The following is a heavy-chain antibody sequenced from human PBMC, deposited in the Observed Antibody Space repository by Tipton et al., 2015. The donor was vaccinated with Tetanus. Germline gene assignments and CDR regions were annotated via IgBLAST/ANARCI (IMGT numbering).Heavy chain of an antibody. J-gene: IGHJ6*02. CDR2: ISGSGGST. CDR3: AKDHGPEITSVAATRYYYYGMDV. Sequence: SLRLSCAASRFTFSSYSMNWVRQAPGKGLEWVSVISGSGGSTYYADSVKGRFTISRDNSKNTLYLQMNSLRAEDTAVYYCAKDHGPEITSVAATRYYYYGMDVWGQGTTVTVSS. V-gene: IGHV3-23*01. D-gene: IGHD2-15*01. CDR1: RFTFSSYS.